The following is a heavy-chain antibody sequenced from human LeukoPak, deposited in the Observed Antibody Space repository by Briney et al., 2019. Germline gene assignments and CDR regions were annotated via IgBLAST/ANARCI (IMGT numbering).Heavy chain of an antibody. CDR3: ARVISGAPWDSSGYVDY. CDR1: GFTFSSYW. D-gene: IGHD3-22*01. J-gene: IGHJ4*02. CDR2: IKQDGSEK. Sequence: RGSLRLSCAASGFTFSSYWMSWVRQAPGKGLEWVANIKQDGSEKYYVDSVKGRFTISRDNAKNSLYLQMNSLRAEDTAVYYCARVISGAPWDSSGYVDYWGQGTLVTVSS. V-gene: IGHV3-7*01.